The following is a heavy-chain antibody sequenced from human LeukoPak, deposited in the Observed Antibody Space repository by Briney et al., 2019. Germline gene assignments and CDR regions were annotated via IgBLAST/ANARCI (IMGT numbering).Heavy chain of an antibody. Sequence: PGGSLRLSCAASGFTFSNYAMSWVRQAPGKGLEGVSAISGSGGSTYYADSVKGRFTISRDNSKNTLYLQMNSLRAEDTAVYYCAKGDYDFWNYFDYWGQGTLVTVSS. D-gene: IGHD3-3*01. CDR1: GFTFSNYA. CDR2: ISGSGGST. J-gene: IGHJ4*02. V-gene: IGHV3-23*01. CDR3: AKGDYDFWNYFDY.